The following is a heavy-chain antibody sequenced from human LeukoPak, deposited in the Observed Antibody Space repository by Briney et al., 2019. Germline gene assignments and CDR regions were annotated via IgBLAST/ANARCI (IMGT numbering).Heavy chain of an antibody. Sequence: PGGSLRLSCAASGFTFSSYAMHWVRQAPGKGLEWVAVISYDGSNKYYADSVKGRFTISRDNSKNTLYLQMNSLRAEDTAVYCCAVPPYDILTGYYNTPQYGMDVWGKGTTVTVSS. D-gene: IGHD3-9*01. CDR3: AVPPYDILTGYYNTPQYGMDV. J-gene: IGHJ6*04. CDR2: ISYDGSNK. CDR1: GFTFSSYA. V-gene: IGHV3-30*04.